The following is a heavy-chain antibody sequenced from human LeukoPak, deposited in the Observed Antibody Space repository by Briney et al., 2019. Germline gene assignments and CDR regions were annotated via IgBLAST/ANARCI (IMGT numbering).Heavy chain of an antibody. V-gene: IGHV3-30*18. CDR2: ISYDGSNK. D-gene: IGHD3-9*01. J-gene: IGHJ4*02. CDR3: AKEYHYYILTGYFDY. Sequence: PGRSLRLSCEASGFTFSSYGMHWVRQAPGKGLEWVAVISYDGSNKYYADSVKGRFTISRDNSKNTLYLQMNSLRAEDTSVYYCAKEYHYYILTGYFDYWGQGTLVTVSS. CDR1: GFTFSSYG.